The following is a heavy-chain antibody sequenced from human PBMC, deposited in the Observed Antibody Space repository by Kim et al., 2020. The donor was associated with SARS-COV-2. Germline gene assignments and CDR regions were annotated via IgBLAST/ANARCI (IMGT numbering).Heavy chain of an antibody. CDR2: IYYSGST. CDR1: GGSISSSSYY. V-gene: IGHV4-39*07. Sequence: SETLSLTCTVSGGSISSSSYYWGWIRQPPGKGLEWIGSIYYSGSTYYNPSLKSRVTISVDTSKNQFSLKLSSVTAADTAVYYCARGHVGGDSSGYYYVAFDIWGQGTMVTVSS. CDR3: ARGHVGGDSSGYYYVAFDI. J-gene: IGHJ3*02. D-gene: IGHD3-22*01.